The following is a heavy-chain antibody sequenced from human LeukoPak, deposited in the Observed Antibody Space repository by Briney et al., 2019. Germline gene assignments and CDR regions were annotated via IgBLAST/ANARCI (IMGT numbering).Heavy chain of an antibody. D-gene: IGHD3-10*01. Sequence: SETLSLTCTVSGGSISSYYWSWIRQPPGKGLEWIGYIYYSGSTNYNPSLKSRVTISVDTSKNQFSLKLSSVTAADTAVYYCARRVANSNYYYYGMDVWGQGTTVTVSS. CDR1: GGSISSYY. CDR3: ARRVANSNYYYYGMDV. V-gene: IGHV4-59*08. CDR2: IYYSGST. J-gene: IGHJ6*02.